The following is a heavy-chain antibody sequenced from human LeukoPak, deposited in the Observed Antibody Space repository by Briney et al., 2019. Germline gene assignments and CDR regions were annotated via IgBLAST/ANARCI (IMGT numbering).Heavy chain of an antibody. V-gene: IGHV4-39*07. J-gene: IGHJ4*02. Sequence: PSETLSLTCTVSGGSIRSSTDYWGWIRQPPGKELEWIGSIYYSGSTYYNPSLKSRVTISVDTSKNQFSVKLSSVTAADTAVYYWARSIRGYSSGWYYFDYWGQGTLITVSS. CDR3: ARSIRGYSSGWYYFDY. D-gene: IGHD6-19*01. CDR1: GGSIRSSTDY. CDR2: IYYSGST.